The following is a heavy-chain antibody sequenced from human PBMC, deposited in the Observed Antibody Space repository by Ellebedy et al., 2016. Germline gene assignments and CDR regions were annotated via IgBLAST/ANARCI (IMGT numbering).Heavy chain of an antibody. CDR1: VCNLANYW. D-gene: IGHD4-11*01. Sequence: GGSLRLSXQISVCNLANYWITWVRQMPGKGLEWMGRIDPSDSYSSYNPSFEGHVTFSADKSINTAYLQWSSLKASDTAIYYCARGYSLKSEFPPQECYLYWGQGTLVTVSA. CDR3: ARGYSLKSEFPPQECYLY. CDR2: IDPSDSYS. V-gene: IGHV5-10-1*01. J-gene: IGHJ1*01.